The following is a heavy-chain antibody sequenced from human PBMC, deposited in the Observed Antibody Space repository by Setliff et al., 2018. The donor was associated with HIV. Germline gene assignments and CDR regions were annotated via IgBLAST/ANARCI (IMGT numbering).Heavy chain of an antibody. CDR3: ARGGGYDVVIYFDY. J-gene: IGHJ4*02. CDR1: GYTFNDNY. D-gene: IGHD5-12*01. Sequence: ASVKVSCKASGYTFNDNYIHWVRQAPGQGLEWMGRISPDIGGTNYPQKFQGRVTITRDTSASTAYMELSSLRSEDTAVYYCARGGGYDVVIYFDYWGQGTLVTVSS. V-gene: IGHV1-2*06. CDR2: ISPDIGGT.